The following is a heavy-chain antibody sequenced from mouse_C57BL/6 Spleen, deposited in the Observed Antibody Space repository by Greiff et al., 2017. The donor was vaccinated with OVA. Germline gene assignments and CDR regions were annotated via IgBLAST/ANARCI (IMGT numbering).Heavy chain of an antibody. CDR3: AREVTTVVANFDY. D-gene: IGHD1-1*01. V-gene: IGHV1-80*01. J-gene: IGHJ2*01. CDR1: GYAFSSYW. Sequence: VQLVESGAELVKPGASVKISCKASGYAFSSYWMNWVKQRPGKGLEWIGQIYPGDGDTNYNGKFKGKATLTADKSSSTAYMQLSSLTSEDSAVYFCAREVTTVVANFDYWGQGTTLTVSS. CDR2: IYPGDGDT.